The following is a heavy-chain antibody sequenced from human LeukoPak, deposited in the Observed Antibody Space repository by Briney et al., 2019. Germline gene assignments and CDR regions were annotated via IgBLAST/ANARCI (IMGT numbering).Heavy chain of an antibody. Sequence: ASVKVSCKASGYTFTNYYIHWVRQAPGQGLEWMGIINPSGGSTSYAQTFQGRVTMTKDTSTNTVYMELSSLRSEDTAVYYCARAGGVTIFAVVTAPYYQYYGLDVWGQGTTVTVSS. D-gene: IGHD3-3*01. J-gene: IGHJ6*02. CDR2: INPSGGST. V-gene: IGHV1-46*01. CDR1: GYTFTNYY. CDR3: ARAGGVTIFAVVTAPYYQYYGLDV.